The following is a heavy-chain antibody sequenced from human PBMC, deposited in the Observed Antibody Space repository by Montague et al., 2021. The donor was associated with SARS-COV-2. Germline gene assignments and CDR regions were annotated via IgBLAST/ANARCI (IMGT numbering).Heavy chain of an antibody. CDR1: GGSISSGSYY. CDR2: IYTSGTT. CDR3: ARAHSGSWAHLDN. Sequence: TLSLTCTVSGGSISSGSYYWSWIRQPAGKGLEWIGRIYTSGTTDYNFSLKSRVTISVDTSKNQFSLKLTSVTAADTAVYYCARAHSGSWAHLDNWGQGSLVTVSS. V-gene: IGHV4-61*02. D-gene: IGHD5-12*01. J-gene: IGHJ4*02.